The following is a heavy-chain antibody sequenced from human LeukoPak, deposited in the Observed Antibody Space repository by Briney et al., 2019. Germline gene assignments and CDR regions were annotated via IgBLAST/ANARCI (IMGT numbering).Heavy chain of an antibody. CDR1: GFTFTKFW. CDR2: IQEDGKKE. CDR3: ARAPGSSSWGGPRDYYYYMDV. Sequence: GESLRLSCEASGFTFTKFWMSWVRQAPGKGLEWVANIQEDGKKENYVDSVKGRFTISRDNAKNSLYLQMNSLRAEDTAVYYCARAPGSSSWGGPRDYYYYMDVWGKGTTVTVSS. V-gene: IGHV3-7*01. D-gene: IGHD6-13*01. J-gene: IGHJ6*03.